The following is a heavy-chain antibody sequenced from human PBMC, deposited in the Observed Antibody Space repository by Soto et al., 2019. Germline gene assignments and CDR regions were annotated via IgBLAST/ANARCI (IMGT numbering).Heavy chain of an antibody. Sequence: SVKVSCKASGGTFSSYAISWVRQAPGQGLGWMGGIIPIFGTANYAQKFQGRVTITADESTSTAYMELSSLRSEDTAVYYCARAGYSSHLFDPWGQGTLVTVSS. CDR3: ARAGYSSHLFDP. CDR2: IIPIFGTA. D-gene: IGHD6-13*01. J-gene: IGHJ5*02. CDR1: GGTFSSYA. V-gene: IGHV1-69*13.